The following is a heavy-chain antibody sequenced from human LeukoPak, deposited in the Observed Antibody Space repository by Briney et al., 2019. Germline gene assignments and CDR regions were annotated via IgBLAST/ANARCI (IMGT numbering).Heavy chain of an antibody. J-gene: IGHJ4*02. D-gene: IGHD3-22*01. CDR3: ATGDMYSYDSRDNYFEY. CDR1: GFTLSNYA. CDR2: LSVSGGRT. Sequence: PGGSLRLSCAASGFTLSNYAMSWVRQAPGKGLEWVSGLSVSGGRTYYADSVKGRFTISRDKSNNTLYLQMNSLRAEDTAVYYCATGDMYSYDSRDNYFEYWGQGALVTVSS. V-gene: IGHV3-23*01.